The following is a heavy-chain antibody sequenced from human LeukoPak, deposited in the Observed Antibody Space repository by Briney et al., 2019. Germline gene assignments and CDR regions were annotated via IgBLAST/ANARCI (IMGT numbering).Heavy chain of an antibody. CDR3: TKSNREFDP. CDR1: GFPFTNYA. J-gene: IGHJ5*02. D-gene: IGHD1-14*01. Sequence: GGSLRLSCAVSGFPFTNYAMSWVRQAPGKGVEWVAAVSGSGGATYYVDSVKGRFTISRDNSKNTLYLEMNSLRAEDTALYYCTKSNREFDPWGQGTLVTVSS. CDR2: VSGSGGAT. V-gene: IGHV3-23*01.